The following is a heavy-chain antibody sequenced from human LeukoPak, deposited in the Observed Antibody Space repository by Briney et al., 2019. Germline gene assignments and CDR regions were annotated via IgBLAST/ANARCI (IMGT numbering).Heavy chain of an antibody. V-gene: IGHV1-24*01. CDR2: FDPEDGET. J-gene: IGHJ4*02. Sequence: ASVKVSCKVSGYTLSELSMHWVRQAPGKGLEWMGGFDPEDGETIYAQKFQGRVTMTEDTSTDTAYMELSSLRSEDTAVYYCATSYSNYVYYFDYWGQGTLVTVSS. CDR3: ATSYSNYVYYFDY. D-gene: IGHD4-11*01. CDR1: GYTLSELS.